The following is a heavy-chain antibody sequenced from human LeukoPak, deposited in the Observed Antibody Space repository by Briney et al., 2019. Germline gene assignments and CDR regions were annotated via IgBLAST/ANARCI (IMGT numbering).Heavy chain of an antibody. Sequence: RGGSLRLFCAASGFTFSSYAMSWVRQARGRGLEWVSTLTRSGHTTSTADTVKGQSTIPRENSQNTLSLQMNSLRAEDTAVYSCAKVIGFYDGTPYFDYWGQGTLVTVSS. J-gene: IGHJ4*02. CDR3: AKVIGFYDGTPYFDY. CDR2: LTRSGHTT. D-gene: IGHD4-23*01. V-gene: IGHV3-23*01. CDR1: GFTFSSYA.